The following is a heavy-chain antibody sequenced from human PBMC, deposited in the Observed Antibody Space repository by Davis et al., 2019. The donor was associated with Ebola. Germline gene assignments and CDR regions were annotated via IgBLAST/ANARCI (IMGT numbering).Heavy chain of an antibody. CDR2: ISRSGYTI. J-gene: IGHJ4*02. CDR3: ARNPADYYERSGYYHPLYYFDY. CDR1: GFTFSSNS. V-gene: IGHV3-48*01. Sequence: GESLKISCAASGFTFSSNSMNWVRQAPGKGLEWVSYISRSGYTIYYADSVKGRFSISRDNSKNTLYLQMNSLRVEDTAVYYCARNPADYYERSGYYHPLYYFDYWGRGTPVTVSS. D-gene: IGHD3-22*01.